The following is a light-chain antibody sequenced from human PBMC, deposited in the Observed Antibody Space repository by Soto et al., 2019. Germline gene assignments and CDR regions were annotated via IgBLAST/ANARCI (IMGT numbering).Light chain of an antibody. CDR1: QSVSSN. CDR2: GAS. CDR3: QQYNIWPLT. J-gene: IGKJ4*01. V-gene: IGKV3-15*01. Sequence: EIVMTQSPVTLSVSPGERATLSCRASQSVSSNFDWYQQKPGQAPRLLIYGASTRATGIPARFSGSGSGTEFTLTISSLQSEDFAVYYCQQYNIWPLTFGGGTKVEIK.